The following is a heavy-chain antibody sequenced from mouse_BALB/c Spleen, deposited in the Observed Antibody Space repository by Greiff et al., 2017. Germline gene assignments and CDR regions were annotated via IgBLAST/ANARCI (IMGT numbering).Heavy chain of an antibody. CDR3: TRWGNYPYYAMDY. CDR2: IYPGNSDT. CDR1: GYTFTSYW. D-gene: IGHD2-1*01. V-gene: IGHV1-5*01. Sequence: VQLQQSGTVLARPGASVKMSCKASGYTFTSYWMHWVKQRPGQGLEWIGAIYPGNSDTSYNQKFKGKAKLTAVTSTSTAYMELSSLTNEDSAVYYCTRWGNYPYYAMDYWGQGTSVTVSS. J-gene: IGHJ4*01.